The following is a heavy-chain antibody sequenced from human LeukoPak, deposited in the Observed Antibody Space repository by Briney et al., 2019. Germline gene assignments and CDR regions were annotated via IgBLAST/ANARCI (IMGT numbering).Heavy chain of an antibody. D-gene: IGHD6-13*01. CDR1: GGSFSGYY. V-gene: IGHV4-34*01. Sequence: SETLSLTCAVYGGSFSGYYWNWIRQPPGKGLEWIGEINHSGSTNYNPSLKSRVTISVDTSKNQFSLKLSSVTAADTAVYYCARRIAAATYFYYYYGMDVWGQGTTVTVSS. CDR2: INHSGST. J-gene: IGHJ6*02. CDR3: ARRIAAATYFYYYYGMDV.